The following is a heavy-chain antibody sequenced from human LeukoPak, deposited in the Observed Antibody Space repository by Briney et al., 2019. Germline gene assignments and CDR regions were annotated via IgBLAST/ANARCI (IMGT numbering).Heavy chain of an antibody. J-gene: IGHJ4*02. CDR3: AKVDWNYESFDY. V-gene: IGHV3-23*01. CDR2: ISGSGGST. CDR1: GFTFSSYA. Sequence: GGSLRLSCAASGFTFSSYAMSWVRQAPGKGREWVSAISGSGGSTYYADSVKGRFTISRDNSKNTLYLQMNSLRAEDTAVYYCAKVDWNYESFDYWGQGTLVTVSS. D-gene: IGHD1-7*01.